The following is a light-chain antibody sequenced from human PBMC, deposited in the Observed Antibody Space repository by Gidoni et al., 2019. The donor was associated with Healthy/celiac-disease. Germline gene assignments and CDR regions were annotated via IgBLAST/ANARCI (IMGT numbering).Light chain of an antibody. CDR1: SSNIGAGYD. CDR3: QSYDSSLSGYV. CDR2: GNS. J-gene: IGLJ2*01. V-gene: IGLV1-40*01. Sequence: QSVLTQPPSVSGAPGQRVTISCTGSSSNIGAGYDVHSYQQLPGTAPKLLIYGNSHRPSGVPDRFSGSKSGTSASLAITGLQAEDEADYYCQSYDSSLSGYVFGGGTKLTVL.